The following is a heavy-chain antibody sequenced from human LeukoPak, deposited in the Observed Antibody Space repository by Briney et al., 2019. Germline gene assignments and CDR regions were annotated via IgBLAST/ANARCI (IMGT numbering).Heavy chain of an antibody. CDR3: ARAGGYDPFYYCYYYMDV. V-gene: IGHV3-7*01. Sequence: PGGSLRLSCATSGFTFSTYWMSWVRQAPGKGPEWVANIKQDGSERYYVDSVKGRFTISRDNARNSLYLQMNSLRAEDTAVYYCARAGGYDPFYYCYYYMDVWGKGTTVTVSS. CDR2: IKQDGSER. CDR1: GFTFSTYW. J-gene: IGHJ6*03. D-gene: IGHD5-12*01.